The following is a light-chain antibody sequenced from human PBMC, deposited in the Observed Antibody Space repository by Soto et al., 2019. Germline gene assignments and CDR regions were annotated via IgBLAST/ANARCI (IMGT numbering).Light chain of an antibody. CDR2: DTS. V-gene: IGLV7-46*01. CDR1: TGAVTSGHY. J-gene: IGLJ3*02. Sequence: QAVVTQEPSLTVSPGGTVTLTCGSSTGAVTSGHYPYWFQQKPGQATRTVIYDTSNKHSWTPARFSGSLLGGKAALTLSGAQPEDEAEYYCLLSYSGARVFGGGTKLTVL. CDR3: LLSYSGARV.